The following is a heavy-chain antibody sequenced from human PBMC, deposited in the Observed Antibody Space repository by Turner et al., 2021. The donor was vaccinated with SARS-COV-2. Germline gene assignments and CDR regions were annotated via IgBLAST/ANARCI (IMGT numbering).Heavy chain of an antibody. CDR3: ARHDDRGENYVCGFDL. V-gene: IGHV4-39*01. J-gene: IGHJ3*01. CDR2: LRYGGNT. Sequence: QVQLQESGPGLVKPSETLSLICTVSGGSIRSSGYFWAWIRQPPGKELEWIGTLRYGGNTYYNPSLTRRVTLSVDTSDKQFSLSLGSVTAADSAVYYCARHDDRGENYVCGFDLWGQGTMVTVSS. CDR1: GGSIRSSGYF. D-gene: IGHD3-10*02.